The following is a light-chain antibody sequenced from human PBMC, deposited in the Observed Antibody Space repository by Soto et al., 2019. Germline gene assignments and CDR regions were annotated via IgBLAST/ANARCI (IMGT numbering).Light chain of an antibody. J-gene: IGLJ1*01. CDR2: EVS. CDR1: SSDVGGYNY. CDR3: SSYTSRSTQV. V-gene: IGLV2-14*01. Sequence: QPASVSGSPGQSITISCTGTSSDVGGYNYVSWYQHHPGKAPRVMIYEVSNRPSGVSNRFSGSKSGNTASLIISGLQAEDEADYYCSSYTSRSTQVFGTGTKLTVL.